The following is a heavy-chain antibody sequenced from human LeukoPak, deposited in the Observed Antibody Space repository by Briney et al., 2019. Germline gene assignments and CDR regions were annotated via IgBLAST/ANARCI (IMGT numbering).Heavy chain of an antibody. CDR3: ARRVYYYYYMDV. V-gene: IGHV1-8*01. Sequence: GASVKVSCKASGYTFTNYDIMWVRQATGQGPEWMGWMNSNSGNTGYAQKFQGRVTMTRDTSINTAYMELHSLTSEDTAVYYCARRVYYYYYMDVWGKGTTVTVSS. CDR1: GYTFTNYD. CDR2: MNSNSGNT. J-gene: IGHJ6*03.